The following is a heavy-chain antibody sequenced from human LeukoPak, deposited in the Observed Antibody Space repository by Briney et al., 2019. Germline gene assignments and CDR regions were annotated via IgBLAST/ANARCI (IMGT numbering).Heavy chain of an antibody. CDR2: ISYDGSNK. J-gene: IGHJ4*02. V-gene: IGHV3-30*04. CDR3: AREGGYDSAPDY. CDR1: GFIFSSYA. D-gene: IGHD5-12*01. Sequence: GGSLRLSCAASGFIFSSYAMHWVRQAPGKGLEWVAVISYDGSNKYYADSVKGRFTISRDNSKNTLYLQMNSLRAEDTAVYYCAREGGYDSAPDYWGQGTLVTVSS.